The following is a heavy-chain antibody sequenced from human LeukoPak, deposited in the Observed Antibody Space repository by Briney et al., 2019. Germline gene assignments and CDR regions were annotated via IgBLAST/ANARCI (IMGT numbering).Heavy chain of an antibody. J-gene: IGHJ3*02. CDR1: VYTFTSYG. V-gene: IGHV1-18*01. CDR3: ARDRIYDSSGYPSPDAFDI. D-gene: IGHD3-22*01. Sequence: ASVKVSCKASVYTFTSYGISWVRQAPGQGLEWMGWISAYNSNTNYAQKLQGRVTMTTDTSTSTAYMELRSLRSDDTAVYYCARDRIYDSSGYPSPDAFDIWGQGTMVTVSS. CDR2: ISAYNSNT.